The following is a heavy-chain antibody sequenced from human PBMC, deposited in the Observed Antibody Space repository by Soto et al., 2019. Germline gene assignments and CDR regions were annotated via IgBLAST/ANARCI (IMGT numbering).Heavy chain of an antibody. D-gene: IGHD2-21*02. J-gene: IGHJ4*02. CDR2: IDHSGST. V-gene: IGHV4-34*01. CDR3: ARGPPREVVTASYFDY. Sequence: SETLSLTGAIYGGSFSRYYWSWIRQPPGKGLEWIGEIDHSGSTNYNPSLKSRVTISVDTSKNQFSLKLSSVTAADTAVYYCARGPPREVVTASYFDYWGQGTLVTV. CDR1: GGSFSRYY.